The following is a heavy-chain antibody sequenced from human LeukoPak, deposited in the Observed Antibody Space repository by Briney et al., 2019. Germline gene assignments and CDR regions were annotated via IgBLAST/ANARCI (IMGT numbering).Heavy chain of an antibody. J-gene: IGHJ4*02. V-gene: IGHV4-34*01. CDR1: GGSFRGYY. CDR2: IHSGGST. Sequence: SETLSLTCGVYGGSFRGYYWSWIRQPPGKGLEWIGEIHSGGSTKYSPSFKSRVTISVDTSTEQISLQLTSATAADTAVYYCAREGWGYTGYDFDYWGQGTLVTVSS. CDR3: AREGWGYTGYDFDY. D-gene: IGHD5-12*01.